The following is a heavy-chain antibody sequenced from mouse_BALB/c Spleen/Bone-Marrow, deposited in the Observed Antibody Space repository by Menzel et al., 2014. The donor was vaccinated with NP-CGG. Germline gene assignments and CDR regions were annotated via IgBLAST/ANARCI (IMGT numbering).Heavy chain of an antibody. CDR3: ARDDYYAMDY. CDR1: GFTFTDYY. Sequence: VQLQQSGGGLVQPGGSLRLSCATSGFTFTDYYMSWVRQPPGKALEWLVFIRNKANGYTTEYSASVKGRFTISRDNSQSILYLQMNTLRAEDSATYYCARDDYYAMDYWGQGTSVTVSS. V-gene: IGHV7-3*02. CDR2: IRNKANGYTT. J-gene: IGHJ4*01.